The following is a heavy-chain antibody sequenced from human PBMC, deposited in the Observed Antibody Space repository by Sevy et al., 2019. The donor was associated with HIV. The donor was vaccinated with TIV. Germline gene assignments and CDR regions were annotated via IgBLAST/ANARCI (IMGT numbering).Heavy chain of an antibody. CDR1: GGTFSNYG. CDR3: ARVRYCSSASCSGGHDSYHYYMDV. CDR2: IIPLFGTA. D-gene: IGHD2-2*01. J-gene: IGHJ6*03. Sequence: ASVKVSCKAFGGTFSNYGITWVRQAPGQGLEWMGGIIPLFGTANYAQKFQDRVTLAADESTSTAYMILSSLRSEDTAVYYCARVRYCSSASCSGGHDSYHYYMDVWGKGTTVTVSS. V-gene: IGHV1-69*13.